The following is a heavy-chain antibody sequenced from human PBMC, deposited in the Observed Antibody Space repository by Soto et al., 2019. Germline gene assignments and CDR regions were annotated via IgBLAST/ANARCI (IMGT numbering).Heavy chain of an antibody. CDR1: GYTFTSYY. CDR2: INPSGGST. J-gene: IGHJ6*02. D-gene: IGHD2-2*01. Sequence: ASVKVSCKASGYTFTSYYMHWVRQAPGQGLEWMGIINPSGGSTSYAQKFQCRVTMTRDTSTSTVYMELSSLRSEDTSVYYCARDLDDIVVVPAASGSARYYYYGMDVWGQGTTVTVSS. CDR3: ARDLDDIVVVPAASGSARYYYYGMDV. V-gene: IGHV1-46*01.